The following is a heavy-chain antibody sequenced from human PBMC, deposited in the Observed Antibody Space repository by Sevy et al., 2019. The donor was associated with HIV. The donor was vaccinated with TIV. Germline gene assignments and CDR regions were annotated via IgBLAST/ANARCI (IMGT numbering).Heavy chain of an antibody. D-gene: IGHD3-16*01. CDR1: GFSFSSYG. J-gene: IGHJ4*02. V-gene: IGHV3-30*02. CDR3: VKEGGGGGGDH. CDR2: IQYDGSNK. Sequence: GGSLRLSCAASGFSFSSYGMHWVRQAPGKGLEWMSYIQYDGSNKDYADSVKGRFTISRNNSKNQLYLQMNSRRVEDTAVFYCVKEGGGGGGDHWGQGTLVTVSS.